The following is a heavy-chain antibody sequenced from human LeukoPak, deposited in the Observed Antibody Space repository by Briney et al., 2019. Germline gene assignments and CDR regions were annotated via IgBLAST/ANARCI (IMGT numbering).Heavy chain of an antibody. V-gene: IGHV1-69*04. D-gene: IGHD4-23*01. CDR1: GGTFSSYT. Sequence: GASVKVSCKXSGGTFSSYTISWVRQAPGQGLEWMGRIIPILGIANYSQKFQGRVTITADKSTSTAYMELSSLRSEDTAVYYCARDIRDYGGNLPSDYWGQRTLVTVSS. J-gene: IGHJ4*02. CDR2: IIPILGIA. CDR3: ARDIRDYGGNLPSDY.